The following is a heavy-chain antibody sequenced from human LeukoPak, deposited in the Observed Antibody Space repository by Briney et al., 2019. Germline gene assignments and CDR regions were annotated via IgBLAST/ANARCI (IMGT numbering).Heavy chain of an antibody. J-gene: IGHJ4*02. D-gene: IGHD3-22*01. CDR3: ARQVPTYYYDSSGYTEFDY. CDR1: GYSFTNYW. CDR2: IYPGDSDT. V-gene: IGHV5-51*01. Sequence: GESLKISCKGSGYSFTNYWIGWVRQLPGKGLEWMAIIYPGDSDTRYSPSFQGQVTISADKSISTAYLQWSSLKASDTAMYYCARQVPTYYYDSSGYTEFDYWGQGTLVTVSS.